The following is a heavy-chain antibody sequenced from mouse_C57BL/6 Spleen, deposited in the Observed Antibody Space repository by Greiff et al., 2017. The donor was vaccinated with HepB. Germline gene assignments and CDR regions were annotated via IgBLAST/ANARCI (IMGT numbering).Heavy chain of an antibody. Sequence: EVQLVESGGGLVKPGGSLKLSCAASGFTFSDYGMHWVRQAPEKGLEWVAYISSGSSTIYYADTVKGRFTISRDNAKNTLFLQMTSLRSEDTAMYYCARLRYYAMDYWGQGTSVTVSS. CDR1: GFTFSDYG. CDR3: ARLRYYAMDY. V-gene: IGHV5-17*01. D-gene: IGHD1-1*01. CDR2: ISSGSSTI. J-gene: IGHJ4*01.